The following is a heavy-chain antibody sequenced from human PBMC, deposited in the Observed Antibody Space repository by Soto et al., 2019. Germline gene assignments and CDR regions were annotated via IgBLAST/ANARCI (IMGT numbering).Heavy chain of an antibody. V-gene: IGHV1-69*04. D-gene: IGHD5-18*01. CDR1: GGTFSSYT. Sequence: ASVKVSCKASGGTFSSYTISWVRQAPGQGLEWMGRIIPILGIANYAQKFQGRVTITADKSTSTAYMELSSLRSEDTAVYYCAREAHTAMVFYFDYWGQGTLVTVSP. CDR3: AREAHTAMVFYFDY. CDR2: IIPILGIA. J-gene: IGHJ4*02.